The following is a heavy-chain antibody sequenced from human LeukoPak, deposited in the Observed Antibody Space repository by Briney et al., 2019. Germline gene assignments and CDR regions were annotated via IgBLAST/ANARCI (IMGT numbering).Heavy chain of an antibody. D-gene: IGHD3-10*01. V-gene: IGHV1-46*03. CDR2: INPSGGST. J-gene: IGHJ4*02. CDR1: GYTFTSYY. Sequence: ASVKGSCKASGYTFTSYYMHWVRQAPGQGLEWMGIINPSGGSTSYAQKFQGRVTMTRDTSTSTVYMELSSLRSEDTAVYYCASSPSYYYGSGDLHPFDYWGQGTLVTVSS. CDR3: ASSPSYYYGSGDLHPFDY.